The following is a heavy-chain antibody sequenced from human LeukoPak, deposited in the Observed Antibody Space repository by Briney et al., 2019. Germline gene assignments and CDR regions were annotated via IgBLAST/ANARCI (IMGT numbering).Heavy chain of an antibody. J-gene: IGHJ6*03. Sequence: SETLSLTCTVSGGSISSSTYYWGWIRQPPGKGLEWIGNIYYSGSTYYNPSLKSRVTISVDTSKNQFSLKLSSVTAADTAVYYCARSLDYYDSSGYYRYYYYYMDVWGKGTTVTVSS. CDR2: IYYSGST. CDR3: ARSLDYYDSSGYYRYYYYYMDV. CDR1: GGSISSSTYY. D-gene: IGHD3-22*01. V-gene: IGHV4-39*07.